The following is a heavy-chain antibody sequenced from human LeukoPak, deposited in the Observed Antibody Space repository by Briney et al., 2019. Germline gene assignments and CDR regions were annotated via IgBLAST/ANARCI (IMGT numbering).Heavy chain of an antibody. CDR2: ISPDNGNT. D-gene: IGHD2-21*02. CDR1: GYTFSSYV. CDR3: ARDLYAGVLTY. Sequence: GASVKVSCKASGYTFSSYVINWVRQAPGQGLEWMGRISPDNGNTNYAQKLQGRVTMTTDTSTSTAYMELRSLRSDDTAVYYCARDLYAGVLTYWGQGTLVTVSS. J-gene: IGHJ4*02. V-gene: IGHV1-18*01.